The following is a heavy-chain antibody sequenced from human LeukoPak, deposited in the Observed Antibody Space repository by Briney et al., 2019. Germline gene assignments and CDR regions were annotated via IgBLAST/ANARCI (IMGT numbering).Heavy chain of an antibody. CDR2: ISPYNGNI. J-gene: IGHJ3*02. CDR3: ARFIAAAGLDAFDI. V-gene: IGHV1-8*01. CDR1: GYTFVSYG. D-gene: IGHD6-13*01. Sequence: ASVKVSCKASGYTFVSYGLSWVRQAPGQGLEWLGWISPYNGNIDYAQKFQGRVTITRNTSISTAYMELSSLRSEDTAVYYCARFIAAAGLDAFDIWGQGTMVTVSS.